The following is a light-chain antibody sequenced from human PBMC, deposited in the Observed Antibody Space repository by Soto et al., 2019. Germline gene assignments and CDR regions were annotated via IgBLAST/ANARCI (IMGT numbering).Light chain of an antibody. Sequence: EVVLTQSPATLSLSPGERATLSCRAIQSFFGYLAWYQQKPGQAPRLLIYDASKRATGIPARFSGSGSGTDFTLTIIRLEPEDFEVYFCQQRSRWATFGPGTKVYIK. CDR3: QQRSRWAT. J-gene: IGKJ3*01. V-gene: IGKV3-11*01. CDR1: QSFFGY. CDR2: DAS.